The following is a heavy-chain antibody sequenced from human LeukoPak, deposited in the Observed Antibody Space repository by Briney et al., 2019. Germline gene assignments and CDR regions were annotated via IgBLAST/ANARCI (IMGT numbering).Heavy chain of an antibody. D-gene: IGHD6-19*01. Sequence: GGSLRLSCAASGFSFSNYWMKWVRQDPGKGLEWVANINEDGSEKYYVDSVRGRFTISRDNAKNSLYLQMNSLRAEDTAVYYCARDIKQWLALDYWGQGTLVTVSS. CDR1: GFSFSNYW. CDR3: ARDIKQWLALDY. V-gene: IGHV3-7*01. CDR2: INEDGSEK. J-gene: IGHJ4*02.